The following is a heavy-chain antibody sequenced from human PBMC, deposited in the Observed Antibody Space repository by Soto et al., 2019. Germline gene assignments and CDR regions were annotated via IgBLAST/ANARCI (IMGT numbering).Heavy chain of an antibody. J-gene: IGHJ4*02. D-gene: IGHD5-12*01. V-gene: IGHV4-59*01. CDR3: AREGNLGRWLQPLDF. CDR1: GGAISASS. CDR2: IHYNGNT. Sequence: SETLPLSYTVSGGAISASSWSWVRQPPGKGLEWIGNIHYNGNTKYNPSLKSRVTMSVDTSKNQFSLKLISVTAADTAKYFCAREGNLGRWLQPLDFWGQGTLVTVS.